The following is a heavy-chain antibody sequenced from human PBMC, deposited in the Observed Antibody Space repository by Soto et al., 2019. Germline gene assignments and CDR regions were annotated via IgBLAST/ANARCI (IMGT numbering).Heavy chain of an antibody. CDR3: ARIIGQWLVEGFYY. Sequence: ASVKVSCKAYGYTFTSYGISWVRQAPGQGLEWMGWISAYNGNTNYAQKLQGRVTMTTDTSTSTAYMELRSLRSDDTAVYYCARIIGQWLVEGFYYCGQGALVTISS. J-gene: IGHJ4*02. D-gene: IGHD6-19*01. CDR1: GYTFTSYG. V-gene: IGHV1-18*01. CDR2: ISAYNGNT.